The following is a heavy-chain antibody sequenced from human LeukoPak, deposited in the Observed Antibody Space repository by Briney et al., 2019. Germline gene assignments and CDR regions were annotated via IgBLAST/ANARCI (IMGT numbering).Heavy chain of an antibody. D-gene: IGHD1-14*01. CDR2: IYTSGST. J-gene: IGHJ6*03. CDR1: GGSLSSGSYY. Sequence: PSQTLSLTCTVSGGSLSSGSYYWSWIRQPAGKGLEWIGRIYTSGSTNYNPSLKSRVTVSVDTSKNQFSLKLSSVTAADTAVYYCARVRYNYFYYMDVWGKGTTVTVSS. V-gene: IGHV4-61*02. CDR3: ARVRYNYFYYMDV.